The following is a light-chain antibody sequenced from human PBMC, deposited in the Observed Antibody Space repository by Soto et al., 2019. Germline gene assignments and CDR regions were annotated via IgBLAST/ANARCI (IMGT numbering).Light chain of an antibody. V-gene: IGLV2-11*01. CDR2: DVS. CDR3: CSYAGSYTVV. Sequence: QSALTQPRSVSGSPGQSVTISSTGTSSDVGGYNYVSWYQQHPGKAPKLMIYDVSKRPSGVPDRFSGSKSGNTASLTISGLQAEDEDDYYCCSYAGSYTVVFGGGTKLTVL. J-gene: IGLJ2*01. CDR1: SSDVGGYNY.